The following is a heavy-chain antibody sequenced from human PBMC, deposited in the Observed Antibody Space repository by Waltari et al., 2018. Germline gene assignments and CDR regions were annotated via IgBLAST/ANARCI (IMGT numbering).Heavy chain of an antibody. D-gene: IGHD6-19*01. V-gene: IGHV4-39*01. CDR2: IYYSGGT. J-gene: IGHJ5*02. CDR1: GGSISSSSYY. CDR3: ASLPGVAGFTIDP. Sequence: QLQLQESGPGLVKPSETLSLTCTVSGGSISSSSYYWGWIRQPPGKGLEWIGSIYYSGGTYYNPSRKSRVTISVDTSKNQFSLKLSAVTAADTAVYYCASLPGVAGFTIDPWGQGTLVTVSS.